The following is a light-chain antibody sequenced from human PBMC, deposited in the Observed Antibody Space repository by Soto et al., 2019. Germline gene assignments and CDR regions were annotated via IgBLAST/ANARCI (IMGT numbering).Light chain of an antibody. CDR2: GAS. CDR3: QQHNNWPPWT. CDR1: QSLRAN. V-gene: IGKV3-15*01. Sequence: EIVMTQSPATLSVSPGERATLSCRASQSLRANLAWYQQKPGQAPRLLIYGASTRATGIPARFSGSGSGTEFTLTISSLQSEDFAVYYCQQHNNWPPWTFGQGTKVEI. J-gene: IGKJ1*01.